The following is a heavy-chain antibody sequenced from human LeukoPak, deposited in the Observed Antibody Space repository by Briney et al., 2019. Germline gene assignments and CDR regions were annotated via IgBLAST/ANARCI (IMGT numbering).Heavy chain of an antibody. D-gene: IGHD3-16*01. Sequence: PGGSLRLSCAASGFTFSNYWMHWVRQAPGKGLVWVSRIKGDGSHTIYADSVKGRFTISRENAKNTLYLQMNSLRDEDTAVYYCVRDWDHSDCDSGGLGTLVTVSS. CDR3: VRDWDHSDCDS. J-gene: IGHJ5*01. CDR1: GFTFSNYW. V-gene: IGHV3-74*01. CDR2: IKGDGSHT.